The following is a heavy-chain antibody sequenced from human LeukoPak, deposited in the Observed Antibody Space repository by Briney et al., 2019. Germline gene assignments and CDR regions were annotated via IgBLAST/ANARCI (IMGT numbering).Heavy chain of an antibody. V-gene: IGHV4-59*10. CDR2: IYTSGST. J-gene: IGHJ3*02. CDR3: AGYHGDAFDI. CDR1: GGSFSGYY. Sequence: SETLSLTCAVYGGSFSGYYWSWIRQPAGKGLEWIGRIYTSGSTNYNPSLKSRVTMSVDTSKNQFSLKLSSVTAADTAVYYCAGYHGDAFDIWGQGTMVTVSS.